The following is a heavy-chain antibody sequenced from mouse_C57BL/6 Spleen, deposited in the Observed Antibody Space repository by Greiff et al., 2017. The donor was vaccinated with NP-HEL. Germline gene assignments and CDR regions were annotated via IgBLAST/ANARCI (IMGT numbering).Heavy chain of an antibody. CDR2: IDPETGGT. CDR3: TRRRDYYGSSPHFDY. J-gene: IGHJ2*01. V-gene: IGHV1-15*01. D-gene: IGHD1-1*01. Sequence: QVQLQQSGAELVRPGASVTLSCKASGYTFTDYEMHWVKQTPVHGLEWIGAIDPETGGTAYNQKFKGKAILTADKSSSTAYMELRSLTSEDSAVYYGTRRRDYYGSSPHFDYWGQGTTLTVSS. CDR1: GYTFTDYE.